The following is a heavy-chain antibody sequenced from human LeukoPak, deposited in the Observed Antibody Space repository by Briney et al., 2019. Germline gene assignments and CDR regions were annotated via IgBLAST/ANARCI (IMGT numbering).Heavy chain of an antibody. V-gene: IGHV1-18*01. CDR2: ISAYNGNT. Sequence: GASVKVSCKASGYTFTSYGISWVRQAPGQGLEWIGWISAYNGNTNYAQKLQGRVTMTTDTSTSTAYMELRSLRSDDTAVYYCARPPSGSYGPELFDYWGQGTLVTVSS. J-gene: IGHJ4*02. D-gene: IGHD1-26*01. CDR1: GYTFTSYG. CDR3: ARPPSGSYGPELFDY.